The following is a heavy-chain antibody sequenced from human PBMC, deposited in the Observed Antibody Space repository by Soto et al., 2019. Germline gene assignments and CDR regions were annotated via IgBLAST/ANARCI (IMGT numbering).Heavy chain of an antibody. CDR2: IYYSGST. Sequence: QVQLQESGPGLVKPSQTLSLTCTVSGGSITSGGYYWSWIRQHPGKGLEWIGYIYYSGSTYYNPSLHSRVTTSVDTSKTHFSLKLSSVTAADTAVYYCARSKRGYGSGSSNWFDPWGQGTLVTVSS. J-gene: IGHJ5*02. CDR3: ARSKRGYGSGSSNWFDP. CDR1: GGSITSGGYY. D-gene: IGHD3-10*01. V-gene: IGHV4-31*03.